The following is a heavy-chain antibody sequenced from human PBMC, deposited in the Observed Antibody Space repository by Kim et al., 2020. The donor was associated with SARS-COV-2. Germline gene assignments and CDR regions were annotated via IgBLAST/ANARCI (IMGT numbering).Heavy chain of an antibody. D-gene: IGHD6-6*01. J-gene: IGHJ1*01. Sequence: SVKVSCKASGGTFSSYAISWVRQAPGQGLEWMGGIIPIFGTANYAQKFQGRVTITADESTSTAYMELSSLRSEDTAVYYCARDDSSSSWFSYFQHWGQGTLVTVSS. V-gene: IGHV1-69*13. CDR1: GGTFSSYA. CDR3: ARDDSSSSWFSYFQH. CDR2: IIPIFGTA.